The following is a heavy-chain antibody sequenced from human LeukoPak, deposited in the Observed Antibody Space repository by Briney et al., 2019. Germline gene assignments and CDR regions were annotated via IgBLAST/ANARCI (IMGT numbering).Heavy chain of an antibody. CDR2: IHYSGST. CDR3: VRHRHNGSSFVNAFDI. V-gene: IGHV4-59*08. J-gene: IGHJ3*02. CDR1: GGSISSYY. D-gene: IGHD2-2*01. Sequence: SETLSLTCTVSGGSISSYYWSWIRQPPGKGLEWIGYIHYSGSTNSNAALKRRVTISIDTSKNQFSLKLNSVTAADTAVYYCVRHRHNGSSFVNAFDIWGQGTMVTVSS.